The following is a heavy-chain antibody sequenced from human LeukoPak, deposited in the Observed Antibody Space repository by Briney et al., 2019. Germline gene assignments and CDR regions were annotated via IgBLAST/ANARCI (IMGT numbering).Heavy chain of an antibody. CDR1: GYTFTGYY. D-gene: IGHD7-27*01. CDR3: ARNLPSTGDFDY. J-gene: IGHJ4*02. Sequence: GASVKVSCKASGYTFTGYYMHWVRQAPGQGLEWMGWINPNSGGTNYAQKFQGRVTMTRITSISTAYMELSSLTSEDTAVYYCARNLPSTGDFDYWGQGTLVSVSS. V-gene: IGHV1-2*02. CDR2: INPNSGGT.